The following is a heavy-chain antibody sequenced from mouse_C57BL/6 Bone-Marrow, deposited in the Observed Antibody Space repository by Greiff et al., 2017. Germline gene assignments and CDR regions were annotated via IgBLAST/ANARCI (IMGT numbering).Heavy chain of an antibody. CDR2: IHPNSGST. CDR1: GYTFTSYW. Sequence: QVQLKQPGAELVKPGASVKLSCKASGYTFTSYWMHWVKQRPGQGLEWIGMIHPNSGSTNYNEKFKSKATLTVDKSSSTAYMQLSSLTSEDSAVYYCARSRVLLCDYWGQGTTRTVSS. J-gene: IGHJ2*01. CDR3: ARSRVLLCDY. V-gene: IGHV1-64*01. D-gene: IGHD2-1*01.